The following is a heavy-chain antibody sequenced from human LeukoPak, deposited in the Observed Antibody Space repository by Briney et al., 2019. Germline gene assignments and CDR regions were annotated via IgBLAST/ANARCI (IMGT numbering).Heavy chain of an antibody. J-gene: IGHJ6*03. CDR3: ARGAITIVRGVIETSYYYYMDV. CDR2: IYYSGST. Sequence: PSETLSLTCTVSGGSISSYYWSWIRQPPGKGLEWTGYIYYSGSTNYNPSLKSRVTISVDTSKNQFSLKLSSVTAADTAVYYCARGAITIVRGVIETSYYYYMDVWGKGTTVTISS. D-gene: IGHD3-10*01. V-gene: IGHV4-59*01. CDR1: GGSISSYY.